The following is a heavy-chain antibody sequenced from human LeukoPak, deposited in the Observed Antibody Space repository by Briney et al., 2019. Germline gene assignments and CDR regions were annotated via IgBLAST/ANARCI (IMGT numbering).Heavy chain of an antibody. CDR1: GLTFSSYA. D-gene: IGHD2-2*01. V-gene: IGHV3-23*01. Sequence: SGGSLRLSCAASGLTFSSYAMSWVRQAPGKGLEWVSAISGSGGSTYYADSVKGRFTISRDNSKNTLYLQMNSLRAEDTAVYYCAKPIVVVPAATDFDYWGQGTLVTVSS. J-gene: IGHJ4*02. CDR2: ISGSGGST. CDR3: AKPIVVVPAATDFDY.